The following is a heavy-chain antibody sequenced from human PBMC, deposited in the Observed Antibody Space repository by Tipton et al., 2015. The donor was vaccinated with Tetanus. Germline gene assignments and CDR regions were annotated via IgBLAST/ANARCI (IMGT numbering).Heavy chain of an antibody. CDR1: GFIVSSHY. CDR2: MYSGGDT. Sequence: SLRLSCVASGFIVSSHYMSWVRQAPGKGLEWVSVMYSGGDTYYVDSVKGRFSISRDNAKNTLYLQMNSLRVEDTAVYYCATDGLPRGFVMVEATTQKYFRHWGRGTLVTVSS. D-gene: IGHD2-21*01. J-gene: IGHJ1*01. V-gene: IGHV3-53*01. CDR3: ATDGLPRGFVMVEATTQKYFRH.